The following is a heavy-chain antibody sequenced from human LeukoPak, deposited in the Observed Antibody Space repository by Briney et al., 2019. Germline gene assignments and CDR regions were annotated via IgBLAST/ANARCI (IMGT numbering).Heavy chain of an antibody. CDR1: GGTFSSYA. CDR3: ARLSMVRGVLDY. J-gene: IGHJ4*02. Sequence: SVKVSCKASGGTFSSYAISWVRQAPGQGLEWMGRIIPIFGTANYAQKFQGRVTTTTDESTSTAYMELSSLRSEDTAVYYCARLSMVRGVLDYWGQGTLVTVSS. V-gene: IGHV1-69*05. CDR2: IIPIFGTA. D-gene: IGHD3-10*01.